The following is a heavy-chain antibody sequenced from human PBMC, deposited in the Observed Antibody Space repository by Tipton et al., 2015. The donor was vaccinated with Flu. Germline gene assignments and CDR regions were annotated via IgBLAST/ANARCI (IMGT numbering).Heavy chain of an antibody. CDR3: AREIRYSDLTLDYYGMDV. CDR2: IYSGGST. CDR1: GFTVGTNY. V-gene: IGHV3-53*01. J-gene: IGHJ6*01. Sequence: SLRLSCAASGFTVGTNYMSWVRQAPGKGLEWVSTIYSGGSTYYADSVKGRFSISRDNSNNTVYLQLYSLRAEDTPVYFCAREIRYSDLTLDYYGMDVWGQGTTVTASS. D-gene: IGHD2-2*02.